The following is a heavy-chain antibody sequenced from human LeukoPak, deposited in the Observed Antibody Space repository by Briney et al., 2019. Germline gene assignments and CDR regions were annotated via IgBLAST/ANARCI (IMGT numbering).Heavy chain of an antibody. J-gene: IGHJ4*02. Sequence: GGSLRLSCAASGFTVSSYSMNWVRQAPGKGLEWVLYISSSGTTIYYADSVKGRFTISRDNAKNSLYLQMNSLRDEDTAVYYCARVWGLAVAGGEIEYWGQGTLVTVSS. V-gene: IGHV3-48*02. CDR1: GFTVSSYS. CDR3: ARVWGLAVAGGEIEY. D-gene: IGHD6-13*01. CDR2: ISSSGTTI.